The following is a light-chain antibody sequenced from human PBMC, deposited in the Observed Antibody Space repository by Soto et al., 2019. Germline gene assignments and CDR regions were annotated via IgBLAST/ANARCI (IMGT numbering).Light chain of an antibody. CDR3: QQYGSSPPWT. CDR2: WAS. V-gene: IGKV4-1*01. J-gene: IGKJ1*01. Sequence: IVMTQSPDSLAVSLGERATINCKSSQSVLYNSDNKNYLAWYQQKQGQPPKLLIYWASSRESGVPDRFSGSGSWTDFTLTISRLQAEDVAVYYCQQYGSSPPWTFGQGTKVEIK. CDR1: QSVLYNSDNKNY.